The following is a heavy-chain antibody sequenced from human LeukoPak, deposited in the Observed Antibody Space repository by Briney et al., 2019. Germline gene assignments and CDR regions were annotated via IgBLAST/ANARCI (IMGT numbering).Heavy chain of an antibody. CDR3: ARVESITDXYYYGMDV. D-gene: IGHD3-10*01. CDR2: IWYDGSNK. Sequence: GGSLRLSCAASGFTFSSYGMHWVRQAPGKGLEWVAVIWYDGSNKYYADSVKGRFTISRDNSKNTLYLQMNSLRAEDTAVYYCARVESITDXYYYGMDVWGQGTTVIVSS. CDR1: GFTFSSYG. V-gene: IGHV3-33*01. J-gene: IGHJ6*02.